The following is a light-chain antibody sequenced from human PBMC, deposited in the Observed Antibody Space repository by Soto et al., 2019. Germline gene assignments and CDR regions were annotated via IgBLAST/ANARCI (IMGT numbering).Light chain of an antibody. J-gene: IGKJ4*01. V-gene: IGKV3-15*01. CDR2: GAS. CDR1: QSIDND. CDR3: QQYHRWPPLT. Sequence: EIVMTQSPATLSVSPGERATLSCRASQSIDNDLAWYQQKPGQAPRLLIYGASTRATGIPVRFSGSGSGTLFTLTINSLQSEDLAVYYCQQYHRWPPLTFGGGTKVEIE.